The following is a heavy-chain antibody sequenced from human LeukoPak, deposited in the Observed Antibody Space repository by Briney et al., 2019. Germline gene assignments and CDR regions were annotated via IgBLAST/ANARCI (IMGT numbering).Heavy chain of an antibody. V-gene: IGHV3-23*01. CDR3: AREGSGGYCSSTSCTGFGYFDY. Sequence: PGGSLRLSCAASGFTFSSYAMSWVRQAPGKGLEWVSGISVSGGSTYYADSVKGRFTISRDNAKNSLYLQMNSLRAEDTAVYYCAREGSGGYCSSTSCTGFGYFDYWGQGTLVTVSS. CDR1: GFTFSSYA. CDR2: ISVSGGST. D-gene: IGHD2-2*01. J-gene: IGHJ4*02.